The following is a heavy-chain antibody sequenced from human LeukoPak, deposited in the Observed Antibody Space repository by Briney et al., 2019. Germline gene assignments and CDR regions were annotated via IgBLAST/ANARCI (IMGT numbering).Heavy chain of an antibody. Sequence: GGSLRLSCAASGFTFSSYAMSWVRQAPGKGLEWVSAISGSGSGTYYADSVKGRFTISRDNSKNTLYPQMNSLRAEDTAVYYCAKDQGIAAAGIDYWGQGTLVTVSS. CDR1: GFTFSSYA. CDR2: ISGSGSGT. D-gene: IGHD6-13*01. J-gene: IGHJ4*02. V-gene: IGHV3-23*01. CDR3: AKDQGIAAAGIDY.